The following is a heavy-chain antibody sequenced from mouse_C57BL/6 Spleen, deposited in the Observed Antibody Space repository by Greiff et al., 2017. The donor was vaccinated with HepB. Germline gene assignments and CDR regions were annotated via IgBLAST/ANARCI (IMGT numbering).Heavy chain of an antibody. D-gene: IGHD3-2*02. CDR3: ARKAAQATGAMDY. CDR2: INPNNGGT. CDR1: GYKFTDYN. J-gene: IGHJ4*01. Sequence: EVQLQQSGPELVKPGASVKIPCKASGYKFTDYNMDWVKQSHGKSLEWIGDINPNNGGTIYNQKFKGKATLTVDKSSSTAYMELRSLTSEDTAVYYCARKAAQATGAMDYWGQGTSVTVSS. V-gene: IGHV1-18*01.